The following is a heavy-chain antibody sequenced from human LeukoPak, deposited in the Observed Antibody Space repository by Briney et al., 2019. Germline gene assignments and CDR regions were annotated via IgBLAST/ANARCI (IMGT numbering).Heavy chain of an antibody. Sequence: SETLSLTCTVSGGSISSSSYYWGWIRQPPGKGLEWIGSIYYSGSTYYNPSLKSRVTISVDTSKNQFSLKLRSVTAADTVVYYCARRADVRGAAGTKIDYWGQGTLVTVSS. CDR3: ARRADVRGAAGTKIDY. J-gene: IGHJ4*02. CDR1: GGSISSSSYY. V-gene: IGHV4-39*07. CDR2: IYYSGST. D-gene: IGHD6-13*01.